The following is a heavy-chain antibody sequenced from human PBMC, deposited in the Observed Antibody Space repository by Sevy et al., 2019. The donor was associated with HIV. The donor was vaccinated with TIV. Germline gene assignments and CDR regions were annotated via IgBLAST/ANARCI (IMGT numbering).Heavy chain of an antibody. CDR2: MWFDGSNT. V-gene: IGHV3-33*01. Sequence: GGSLRLSCAASGFTFSTYGMHWVRQAPGKGLEWVAVMWFDGSNTYYADSVKGRYTISRDIAKNTLHLQMNSLRAEDTAIYYCARDLEFYDYGDYGPAFMPDYWGQGTLVTVSS. D-gene: IGHD4-17*01. CDR1: GFTFSTYG. J-gene: IGHJ4*02. CDR3: ARDLEFYDYGDYGPAFMPDY.